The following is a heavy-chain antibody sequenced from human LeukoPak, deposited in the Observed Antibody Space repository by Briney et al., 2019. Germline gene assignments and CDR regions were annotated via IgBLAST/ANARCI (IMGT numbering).Heavy chain of an antibody. J-gene: IGHJ4*02. Sequence: PGGSLRLSCAASGFTFDDYAMHWVRQAPGKGLEWVSLISGDGGSTYYADSVKGRFTISRDHSKNTLYLQMNSLRAEDTAVYYCAKDPDYSNYPFDYWGQGTLVTVSS. V-gene: IGHV3-43*02. CDR2: ISGDGGST. D-gene: IGHD4-11*01. CDR3: AKDPDYSNYPFDY. CDR1: GFTFDDYA.